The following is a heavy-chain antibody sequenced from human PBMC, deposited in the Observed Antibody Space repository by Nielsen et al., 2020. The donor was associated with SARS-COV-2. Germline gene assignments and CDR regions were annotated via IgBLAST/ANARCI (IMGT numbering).Heavy chain of an antibody. V-gene: IGHV3-30*02. J-gene: IGHJ6*02. D-gene: IGHD6-19*01. CDR1: GFTFSSYG. Sequence: GGSLRLSCAASGFTFSSYGMHWVRQAPGKGLEWVAFIRYDGSNKCYADSVKGRFTISRDNSKNTLYLQMNSLRAEDTAVYYCAKDFGSGPRGYYYYGMDVWGQGTTVTVSS. CDR3: AKDFGSGPRGYYYYGMDV. CDR2: IRYDGSNK.